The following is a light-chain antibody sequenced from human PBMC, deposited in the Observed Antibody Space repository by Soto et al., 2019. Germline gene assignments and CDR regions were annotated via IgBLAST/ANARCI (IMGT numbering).Light chain of an antibody. CDR1: QSVSSN. V-gene: IGKV3-20*01. Sequence: EIVMTQSPATLSVSPGERATLSCRASQSVSSNLAWYQQKPGQAPRLLIYGASTRATGIPDRFSGSGSGTDFTLTISRLEPEDFAVYYCQHYGGSPKTFGQGTKVDIK. J-gene: IGKJ1*01. CDR2: GAS. CDR3: QHYGGSPKT.